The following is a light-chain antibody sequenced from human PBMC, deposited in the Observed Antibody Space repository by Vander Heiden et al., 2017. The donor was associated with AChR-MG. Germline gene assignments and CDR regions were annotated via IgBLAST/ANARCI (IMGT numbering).Light chain of an antibody. CDR3: QQDGLIPWT. CDR1: QSVFGNSKNY. Sequence: DIVVTQSPDSLAVSLGERATINCKSSQSVFGNSKNYIAWYQQKPGQPPKLLIYWASARELGVPDRFSGSESGTDFTLTISSLQAEDVAIYYCQQDGLIPWTFGQGTKVEIK. J-gene: IGKJ1*01. V-gene: IGKV4-1*01. CDR2: WAS.